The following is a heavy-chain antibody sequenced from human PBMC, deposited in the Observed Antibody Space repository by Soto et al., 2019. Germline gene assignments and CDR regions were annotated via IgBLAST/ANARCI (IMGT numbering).Heavy chain of an antibody. CDR2: ISSSSSYI. Sequence: GGSLRLSCAASGFTFSSYSMNWVRQAPGKGLEWVSSISSSSSYIYYADSVKGRFTISRDNAKNSLYLQMNSLRAEDTAVYYCERADYDNSGYYFDYWGQGALGTVSS. D-gene: IGHD3-22*01. CDR3: ERADYDNSGYYFDY. CDR1: GFTFSSYS. J-gene: IGHJ4*02. V-gene: IGHV3-21*01.